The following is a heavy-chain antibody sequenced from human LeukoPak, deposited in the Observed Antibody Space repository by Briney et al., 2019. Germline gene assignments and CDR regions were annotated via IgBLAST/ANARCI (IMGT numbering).Heavy chain of an antibody. V-gene: IGHV1-18*01. CDR3: ARDESTSILWW. Sequence: ASVTVSYKASGYTFINYGIRWVRQAPGQGREWVGWIFTYNGDTKYEKKFQGRVTMTTDSSTNTVYLELRSLRSDDTAVYYCARDESTSILWWWGQGTLVTVSS. CDR1: GYTFINYG. CDR2: IFTYNGDT. J-gene: IGHJ1*01. D-gene: IGHD2-21*01.